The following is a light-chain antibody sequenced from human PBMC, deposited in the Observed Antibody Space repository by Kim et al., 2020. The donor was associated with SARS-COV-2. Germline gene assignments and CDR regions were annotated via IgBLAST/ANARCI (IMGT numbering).Light chain of an antibody. V-gene: IGLV3-21*04. CDR3: QVWDKSSDHVV. J-gene: IGLJ2*01. CDR2: YDS. CDR1: NIGSKS. Sequence: SYELTQPPSVSVAPGTTARITCGGNNIGSKSVHWYQQKPGQAPVLVIYYDSDRPSGIPERFSGSNSGNTATLIISRVEAEDEADYHCQVWDKSSDHVVFGGGTQLTV.